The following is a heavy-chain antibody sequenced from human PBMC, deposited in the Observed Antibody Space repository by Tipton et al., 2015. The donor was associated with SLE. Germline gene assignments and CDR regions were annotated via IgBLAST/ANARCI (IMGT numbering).Heavy chain of an antibody. V-gene: IGHV4-59*01. J-gene: IGHJ4*02. Sequence: TLSLTCTVSGGSISSYYWSWIRQPPGKGLEWIGYIYYSGSTNYNPSLKSRVTISVDTSKNQFSLKLSSVTAADTAVYYCARSRGTARDWWGQGTLVSVSS. D-gene: IGHD3/OR15-3a*01. CDR1: GGSISSYY. CDR2: IYYSGST. CDR3: ARSRGTARDW.